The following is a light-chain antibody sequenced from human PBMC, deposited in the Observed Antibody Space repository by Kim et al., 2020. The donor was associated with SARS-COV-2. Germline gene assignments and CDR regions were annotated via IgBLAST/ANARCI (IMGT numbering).Light chain of an antibody. CDR3: QQYDNLPRALT. Sequence: DIQMTQSPSSLSASVGDRVTITCQASQDINNFLNWYQQKPGKAPKLLIYDASNLETGVPSRFSGSGSGTDFTFTISSLQPEDIATYYCQQYDNLPRALTFGGGTKVEIK. J-gene: IGKJ4*01. CDR1: QDINNF. CDR2: DAS. V-gene: IGKV1-33*01.